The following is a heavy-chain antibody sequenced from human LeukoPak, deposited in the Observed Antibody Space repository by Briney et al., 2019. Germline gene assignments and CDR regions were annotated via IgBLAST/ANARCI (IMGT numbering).Heavy chain of an antibody. CDR3: AKMQGYFDY. CDR1: GFTFTSYA. V-gene: IGHV3-23*01. CDR2: ITGSGGTA. J-gene: IGHJ4*02. Sequence: GGSLRLSCAASGFTFTSYAMSWVRQAPGKGLEWVSAITGSGGTAYYADFVKGRFAISRDNSKNTLYLQMNGLRVEDTAVYYCAKMQGYFDYWGQGTLVTVSS.